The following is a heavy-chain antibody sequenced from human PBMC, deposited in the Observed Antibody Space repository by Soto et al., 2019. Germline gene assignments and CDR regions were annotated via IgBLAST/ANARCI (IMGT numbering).Heavy chain of an antibody. Sequence: QVQLVQSGAEVKKPGASVKVSCKASGYTFTSYAMHWVRQAPGQRLEWLGRINAGNGNTKYSQKFQGRVTITRDTSASTAYMELSSLRSEDTAVYYCASSPRGSGSYYKSWGQGTLVTVSS. J-gene: IGHJ4*02. CDR3: ASSPRGSGSYYKS. D-gene: IGHD3-10*01. CDR1: GYTFTSYA. CDR2: INAGNGNT. V-gene: IGHV1-3*01.